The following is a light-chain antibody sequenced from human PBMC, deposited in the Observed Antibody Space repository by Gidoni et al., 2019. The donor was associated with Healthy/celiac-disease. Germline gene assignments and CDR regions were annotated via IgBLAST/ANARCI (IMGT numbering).Light chain of an antibody. Sequence: SYELTQPPSVSVSPGQTARITCSGDALPKQYAYWYQQKPGQAPVLVIYKDRERPSGLPERFSGSSSGTTVTLTISGVQAEDEADYYCQSADSSGTYYVVFGGGTKLTVL. CDR3: QSADSSGTYYVV. V-gene: IGLV3-25*03. CDR2: KDR. CDR1: ALPKQY. J-gene: IGLJ2*01.